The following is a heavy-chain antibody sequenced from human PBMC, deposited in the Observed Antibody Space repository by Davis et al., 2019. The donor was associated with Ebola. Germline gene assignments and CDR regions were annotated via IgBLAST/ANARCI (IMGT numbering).Heavy chain of an antibody. D-gene: IGHD1-26*01. CDR2: IYYSGST. J-gene: IGHJ5*02. CDR3: ARGGVGWFDP. Sequence: GSLRLSCTDSVITFSSYAMTWVRQTPGKGLEWIGYIYYSGSTNYNPSLKSRVTISVDTSKNQFSLKLSSVTAADTAVYYWARGGVGWFDPWGQGTLVTVSS. CDR1: VITFSSYA. V-gene: IGHV4-59*01.